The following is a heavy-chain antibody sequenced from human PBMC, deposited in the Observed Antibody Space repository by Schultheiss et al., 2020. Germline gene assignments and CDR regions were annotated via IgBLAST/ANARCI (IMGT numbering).Heavy chain of an antibody. CDR2: INAGNGNT. CDR1: GYTFTTYA. CDR3: ARAGPTVPAAAFYYYYGMDV. Sequence: ASVKVSCKASGYTFTTYAMHWVRQAPGQRLEWMGWINAGNGNTKYSQKFQGRVTMTRDTSISTAYMELSRLRSDDTAVYYCARAGPTVPAAAFYYYYGMDVWGQGTTVTVSS. V-gene: IGHV1-3*01. D-gene: IGHD2-2*01. J-gene: IGHJ6*02.